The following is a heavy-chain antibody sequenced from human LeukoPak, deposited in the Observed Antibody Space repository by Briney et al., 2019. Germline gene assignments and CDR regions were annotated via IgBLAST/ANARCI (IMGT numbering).Heavy chain of an antibody. CDR1: GFTFSDYY. J-gene: IGHJ4*02. CDR2: IRNKANSYTT. Sequence: GRSLRLSCAASGFTFSDYYMDWVRQAPGKCLEWVGRIRNKANSYTTEYAASVKDRFTISRDDSKNSLYLQMNSLKTEDTAVYYCTRVANGIDYWGQGTLVTVSS. V-gene: IGHV3-72*01. CDR3: TRVANGIDY.